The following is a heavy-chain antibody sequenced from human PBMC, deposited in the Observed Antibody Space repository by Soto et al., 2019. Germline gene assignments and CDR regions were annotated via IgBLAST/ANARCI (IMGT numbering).Heavy chain of an antibody. CDR3: AREYYYDSSGYLVGGTEAEYYFDY. CDR1: GYTFTSYY. D-gene: IGHD3-22*01. Sequence: ASVKVSCKASGYTFTSYYMHWVRQAPGQGLEWMGIINPSGGSTSYAQKFQGRVTMTRDTSTSTVYMELSSLRSEDTAVYYCAREYYYDSSGYLVGGTEAEYYFDYWGQGTLVTVSS. V-gene: IGHV1-46*01. J-gene: IGHJ4*02. CDR2: INPSGGST.